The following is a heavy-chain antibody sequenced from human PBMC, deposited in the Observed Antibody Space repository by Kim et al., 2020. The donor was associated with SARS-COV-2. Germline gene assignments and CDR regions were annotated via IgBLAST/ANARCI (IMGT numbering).Heavy chain of an antibody. Sequence: GGSLRLSCAASGFTFSSYCMRWVRQAPGKGLEWVAVISYDGSNKYYADSVKGRFTISRDNSKNTLYLQMNSLRAEDTAVYYCAKESGAGSYYAWTYYYYGMDVWGRGTTVTVSS. D-gene: IGHD3-10*01. CDR2: ISYDGSNK. CDR1: GFTFSSYC. CDR3: AKESGAGSYYAWTYYYYGMDV. J-gene: IGHJ6*02. V-gene: IGHV3-30*18.